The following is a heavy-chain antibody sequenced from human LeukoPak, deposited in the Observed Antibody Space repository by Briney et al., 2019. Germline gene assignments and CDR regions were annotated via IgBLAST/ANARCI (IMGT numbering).Heavy chain of an antibody. V-gene: IGHV3-21*01. J-gene: IGHJ5*02. D-gene: IGHD6-19*01. CDR2: ISSSSSYI. CDR1: GFTFSSYI. CDR3: ASMTAVAGAYNWFDP. Sequence: PGGSLRLSCAASGFTFSSYIMTWVRQAPGKGLEWVSSISSSSSYIYYADSVKGRFTISRDNAKNSLYLQMNSLRAEDTAVYYCASMTAVAGAYNWFDPWGQGTLVTVSS.